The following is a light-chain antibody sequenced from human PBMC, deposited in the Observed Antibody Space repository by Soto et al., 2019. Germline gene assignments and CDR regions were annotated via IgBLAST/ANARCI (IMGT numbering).Light chain of an antibody. V-gene: IGKV1-6*01. J-gene: IGKJ1*01. CDR2: AAS. CDR1: QGIRND. Sequence: AIQMTQSPSSLSASVGDRVTITCRASQGIRNDLGWYQQKPGKAPTLLIYAASTLQSGVPSRFSGSGSGTDFTLTISSLQPEDFAIYYCLQDYDRPRTFGQGTKVEIK. CDR3: LQDYDRPRT.